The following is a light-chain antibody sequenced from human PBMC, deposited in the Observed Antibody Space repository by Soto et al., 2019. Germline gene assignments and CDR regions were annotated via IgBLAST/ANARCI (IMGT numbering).Light chain of an antibody. J-gene: IGLJ1*01. CDR1: RSDVGAYNY. CDR2: EVS. CDR3: SSYTRSSTLR. V-gene: IGLV2-14*01. Sequence: QSVLTQPASVSGSPGQSIAISCTGTRSDVGAYNYVSWYQQHPGKAPKLMISEVSNRPSGVSNRFSGSKSGNTASLTISGLQAEDEADYYCSSYTRSSTLRFGTGTK.